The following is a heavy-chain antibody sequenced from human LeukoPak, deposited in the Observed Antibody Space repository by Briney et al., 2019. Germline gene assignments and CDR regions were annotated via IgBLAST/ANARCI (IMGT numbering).Heavy chain of an antibody. J-gene: IGHJ6*02. V-gene: IGHV1-18*01. CDR1: GYTFTSYG. D-gene: IGHD2-15*01. Sequence: SVKVSCKASGYTFTSYGISWVRQAPGQGLEWMGWISAYNGNTNYAQKLQGRVTMTTDTSTSTAYMELRSLRSDDTAVYYCARDRDIVVVVAATVYYYYGMDVWGQGTTVTVSS. CDR3: ARDRDIVVVVAATVYYYYGMDV. CDR2: ISAYNGNT.